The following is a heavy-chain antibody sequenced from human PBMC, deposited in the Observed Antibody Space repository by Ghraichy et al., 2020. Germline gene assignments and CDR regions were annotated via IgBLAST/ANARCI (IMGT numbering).Heavy chain of an antibody. CDR3: AKSGLGRGGLDY. CDR2: ISESGRDT. V-gene: IGHV3-23*01. J-gene: IGHJ4*02. Sequence: LSLTCAASGFTYGSYAMTWVRQTPGKGLEWVASISESGRDTYYAASVQGRFTISRDNSKNTLYLQMSRLRAEDTSVYYCAKSGLGRGGLDYWGQGTLVTVSS. D-gene: IGHD1-26*01. CDR1: GFTYGSYA.